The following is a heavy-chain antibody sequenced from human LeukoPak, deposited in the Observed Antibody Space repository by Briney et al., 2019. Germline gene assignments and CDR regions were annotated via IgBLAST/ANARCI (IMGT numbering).Heavy chain of an antibody. Sequence: ASVKVSCKASGYTFTDYYMHWVRQAPGQGLEWIGWINPDSGGTNYAQNFQGRVTMTRDTSISTAYMELSRLRSDDTAVYYCARPFIETPSLGALDYWGQGTLVTVSS. J-gene: IGHJ4*02. CDR3: ARPFIETPSLGALDY. CDR1: GYTFTDYY. D-gene: IGHD4-23*01. CDR2: INPDSGGT. V-gene: IGHV1-2*02.